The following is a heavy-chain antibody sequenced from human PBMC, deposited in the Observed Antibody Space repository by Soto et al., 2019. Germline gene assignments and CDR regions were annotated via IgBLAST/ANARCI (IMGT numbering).Heavy chain of an antibody. J-gene: IGHJ6*02. Sequence: QVQLVQSGAEVKKPGASVKVSCKASGYTFTNYGVNWVRQAPGQGLEWMGWISVYNGNTNYAQKLQGRVTMTTDTSTSTAYMELGSLRSDVTAVYSCARDWNSFSGYDYGMDVWGQGTTVTVSS. CDR1: GYTFTNYG. V-gene: IGHV1-18*01. D-gene: IGHD1-7*01. CDR2: ISVYNGNT. CDR3: ARDWNSFSGYDYGMDV.